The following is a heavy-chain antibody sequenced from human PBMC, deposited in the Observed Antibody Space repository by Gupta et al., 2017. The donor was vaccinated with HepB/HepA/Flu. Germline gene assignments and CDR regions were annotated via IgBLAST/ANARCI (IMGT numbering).Heavy chain of an antibody. CDR1: GGSFSGYY. CDR3: ARGYCSSTSCYTRWGYYYMDV. CDR2: INHSGST. V-gene: IGHV4-34*01. D-gene: IGHD2-2*02. Sequence: QVQLQQWGAGLLKPSETLSLTCAVYGGSFSGYYWSWIRQPPGKGLEWIGEINHSGSTNYNPSLKSRVTISVDTSKNQFSLKLSSVTAADTAVYYCARGYCSSTSCYTRWGYYYMDVWGKGTTVTVSS. J-gene: IGHJ6*03.